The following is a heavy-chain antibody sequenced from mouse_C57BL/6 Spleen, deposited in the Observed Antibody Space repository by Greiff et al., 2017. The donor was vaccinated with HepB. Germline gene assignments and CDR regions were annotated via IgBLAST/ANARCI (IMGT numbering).Heavy chain of an antibody. CDR3: ARAYGSRHWYFDV. CDR1: GYTFTSYW. D-gene: IGHD1-1*01. V-gene: IGHV1-64*01. Sequence: QVQLKQPGAELVKPGASVKLSCKASGYTFTSYWMHWVKQRPGQGLEWIGMIHPNSGSTNYNEKFKSKATLTVDKSSSTAYMQLSSLTSEDSAVYYCARAYGSRHWYFDVWGTGTTVTVSS. J-gene: IGHJ1*03. CDR2: IHPNSGST.